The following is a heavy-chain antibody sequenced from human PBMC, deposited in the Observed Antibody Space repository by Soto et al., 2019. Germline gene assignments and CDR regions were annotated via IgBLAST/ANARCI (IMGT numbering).Heavy chain of an antibody. J-gene: IGHJ4*02. CDR1: GFTFSSYS. D-gene: IGHD3-3*01. CDR3: ASGGYNDLWSGFYAHDY. CDR2: ISSSSSYI. V-gene: IGHV3-21*04. Sequence: NPGGSLRLSCAASGFTFSSYSMNWVRQAPGKGLEWVSSISSSSSYIYYADSVKGRFTISRDNSNNTVFLQMSDLRVEDTALYYCASGGYNDLWSGFYAHDYWGQGVLVTVSS.